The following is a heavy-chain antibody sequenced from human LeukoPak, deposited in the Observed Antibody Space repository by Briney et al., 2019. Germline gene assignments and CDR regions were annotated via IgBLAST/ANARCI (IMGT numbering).Heavy chain of an antibody. CDR1: GFPFSSYW. CDR3: ARSRYDYIWGIDY. D-gene: IGHD3-16*01. Sequence: GSLRLSCAASGFPFSSYWMHWVRQAPGKGLVWVSRINSDGSSTTYADSVKGRFTISRDNAKNTLYLQMNSLRDEDTAVFYCARSRYDYIWGIDYWGQGTLVTISS. CDR2: INSDGSST. V-gene: IGHV3-74*01. J-gene: IGHJ4*02.